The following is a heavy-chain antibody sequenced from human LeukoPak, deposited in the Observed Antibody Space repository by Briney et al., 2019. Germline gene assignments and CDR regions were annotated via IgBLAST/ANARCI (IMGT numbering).Heavy chain of an antibody. J-gene: IGHJ4*02. CDR2: ISGNSDTT. CDR3: AKDGKGYCSGGSCYPFDY. Sequence: GGSLRLSCAASGFTFSNYGMNWVRQAPGKGLEWVSVISGNSDTTYYADSVKGRFTISRDNSKNTLYLQMNSLRAEDTAVYYCAKDGKGYCSGGSCYPFDYWGQGTLVTVSS. V-gene: IGHV3-23*01. CDR1: GFTFSNYG. D-gene: IGHD2-15*01.